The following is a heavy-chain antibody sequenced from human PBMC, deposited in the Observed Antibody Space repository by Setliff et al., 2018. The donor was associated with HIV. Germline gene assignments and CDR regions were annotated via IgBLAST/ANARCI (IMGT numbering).Heavy chain of an antibody. V-gene: IGHV3-33*06. D-gene: IGHD2-21*01. CDR1: GFTFSSYG. J-gene: IGHJ4*02. CDR2: IWYDGTNK. Sequence: GGSLRLSCAASGFTFSSYGMHWVRQAPGKGLEWVAVIWYDGTNKYYADSVKGRFTISRDNFKNTLYLQMNSLRAEDTAVYYCAKDRNCGNGCYSSADHWGLGTLVTVSS. CDR3: AKDRNCGNGCYSSADH.